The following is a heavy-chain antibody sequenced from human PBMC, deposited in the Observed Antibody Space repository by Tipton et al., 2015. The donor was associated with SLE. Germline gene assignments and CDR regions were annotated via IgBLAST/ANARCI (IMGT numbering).Heavy chain of an antibody. CDR1: GYTFTDSY. V-gene: IGHV1-46*01. J-gene: IGHJ3*02. Sequence: QVQLVQSGAEVKKPGASVKVSCKASGYTFTDSYIHWVRRAPGQGLEWMGIINPSDGWATYAQNFQGRVAMTRDTSTTTVYMELRSLRSDDTAVYYCARATGGSYSGAFDIWGQGTMVTVSS. D-gene: IGHD1-26*01. CDR3: ARATGGSYSGAFDI. CDR2: INPSDGWA.